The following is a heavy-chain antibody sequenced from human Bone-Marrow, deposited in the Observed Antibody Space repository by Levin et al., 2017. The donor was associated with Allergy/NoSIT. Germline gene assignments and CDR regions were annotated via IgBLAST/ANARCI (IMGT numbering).Heavy chain of an antibody. CDR2: ISYDASDD. J-gene: IGHJ4*02. V-gene: IGHV3-30*18. CDR3: ANLAFGGDPATEGDFDY. D-gene: IGHD5-18*01. Sequence: GGSLRLSCAASGFAFSGYGMHWVRQAPGKGLEWVALISYDASDDYYADSVKGRFTISRDNSKNMLYLEMDSLKPEDTAMYYCANLAFGGDPATEGDFDYWGQGTLVTVSS. CDR1: GFAFSGYG.